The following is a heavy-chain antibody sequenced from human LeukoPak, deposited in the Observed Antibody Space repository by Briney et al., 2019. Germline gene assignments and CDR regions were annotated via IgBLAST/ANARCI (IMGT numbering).Heavy chain of an antibody. CDR1: GYTLTELS. Sequence: ASVKVSCKVSGYTLTELSMHWVRQAPGKGLEWMGGFDPEDGGTIYAQKFQGRVTMTEDTSTDTAYMELSSLRSEDTAVYYCATVLGSTSYFAMDVWGKGTTVTVSS. CDR3: ATVLGSTSYFAMDV. J-gene: IGHJ6*03. D-gene: IGHD2-2*01. CDR2: FDPEDGGT. V-gene: IGHV1-24*01.